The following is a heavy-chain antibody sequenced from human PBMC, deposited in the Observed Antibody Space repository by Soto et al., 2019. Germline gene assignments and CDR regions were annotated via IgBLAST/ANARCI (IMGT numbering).Heavy chain of an antibody. CDR3: ARAWGMVRGVIGYFDY. J-gene: IGHJ4*02. V-gene: IGHV4-31*03. Sequence: SETLSLTCTVSGGSISSGGYYWGWIRQHPGNGLEWIGYIYYSGSTYYNPSLKSRVTISVDTSKNQFSLKLSSVTAADTAVYYCARAWGMVRGVIGYFDYWGQGTLVTVSS. CDR1: GGSISSGGYY. CDR2: IYYSGST. D-gene: IGHD3-10*01.